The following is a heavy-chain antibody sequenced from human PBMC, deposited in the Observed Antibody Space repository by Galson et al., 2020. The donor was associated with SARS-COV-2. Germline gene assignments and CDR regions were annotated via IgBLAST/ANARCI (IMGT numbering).Heavy chain of an antibody. CDR2: IFWNDDK. Sequence: SGPTLVKPTQTLTLTCSFSGFSLSTTKVGVGWIRQTPGKALEWLALIFWNDDKRFSPSLKNRLTISTDTSKNQVVLIMTNMDSVDTGAYYCAHRNYSWGFFDYWGQGTLVTVSS. D-gene: IGHD1-26*01. CDR1: GFSLSTTKVG. V-gene: IGHV2-5*01. CDR3: AHRNYSWGFFDY. J-gene: IGHJ4*02.